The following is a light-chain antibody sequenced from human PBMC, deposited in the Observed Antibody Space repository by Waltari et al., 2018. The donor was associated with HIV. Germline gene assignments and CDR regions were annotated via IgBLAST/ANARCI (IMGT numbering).Light chain of an antibody. Sequence: EIVLTQSPATLSLSPGERATLSCRASHSINTYLAWYQHKPGQAPRLLIYDASNRATGILARFSGRGSGTDFTLTISSLEPEDFALYYCQQRSDWPPRITFGQGTRLEIK. CDR2: DAS. J-gene: IGKJ5*01. CDR1: HSINTY. V-gene: IGKV3-11*01. CDR3: QQRSDWPPRIT.